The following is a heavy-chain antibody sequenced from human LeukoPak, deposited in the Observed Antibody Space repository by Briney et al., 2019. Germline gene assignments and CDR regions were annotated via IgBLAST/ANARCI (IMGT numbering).Heavy chain of an antibody. CDR2: IYYSGST. D-gene: IGHD6-13*01. Sequence: SETLSLTCTVSGSSISSYYWSWIRQPPGKGLEWIGYIYYSGSTNYNPSLKSRVTISVDTSKNQFSLKLSSVTAADTAVYYCARALAAAGVDYWGQGTLVTVSS. V-gene: IGHV4-59*01. J-gene: IGHJ4*02. CDR3: ARALAAAGVDY. CDR1: GSSISSYY.